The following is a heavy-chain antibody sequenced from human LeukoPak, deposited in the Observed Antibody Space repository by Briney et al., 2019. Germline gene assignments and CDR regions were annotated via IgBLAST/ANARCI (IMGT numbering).Heavy chain of an antibody. D-gene: IGHD3-3*01. CDR3: ARDSTYYDFWSGRFVY. CDR1: GFTFSSYS. J-gene: IGHJ4*02. Sequence: PGGSLRLSCAASGFTFSSYSMNWVRQAPGKGLEWVSYISSSSSTIYYADSVKGRFTISRDNAKNSLYLQMNSLRAEDTAVYYCARDSTYYDFWSGRFVYWGQGTLVTVSS. V-gene: IGHV3-48*01. CDR2: ISSSSSTI.